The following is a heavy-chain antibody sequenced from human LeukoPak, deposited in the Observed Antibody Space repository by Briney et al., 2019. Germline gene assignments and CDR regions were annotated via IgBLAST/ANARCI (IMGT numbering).Heavy chain of an antibody. Sequence: SETLSLTCAVYGGSFSGYYWSWIRQPPGKGLEWIGEINHSGSTNYNPSLKSRVTISVDTSKNQFSLKLSSVTAADTVVYYCARGGPVTYYDFWSGYHPYGMDVWGQGTTVTVSS. CDR1: GGSFSGYY. CDR3: ARGGPVTYYDFWSGYHPYGMDV. CDR2: INHSGST. J-gene: IGHJ6*02. D-gene: IGHD3-3*01. V-gene: IGHV4-34*01.